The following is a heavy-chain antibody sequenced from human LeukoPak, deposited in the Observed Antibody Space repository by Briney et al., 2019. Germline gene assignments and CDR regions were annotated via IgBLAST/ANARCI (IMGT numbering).Heavy chain of an antibody. CDR2: IGGSGGST. V-gene: IGHV3-23*01. Sequence: PGGSLRLSCAASGLSFSNYAMYWVRQAPGKGLEWVSAIGGSGGSTYYADSVKGRFTISRDNSKNTLYLQMNSLRAEDTAVYYCVLYGDYESPDGFDIWGQGTMVTVSS. D-gene: IGHD4-17*01. J-gene: IGHJ3*02. CDR3: VLYGDYESPDGFDI. CDR1: GLSFSNYA.